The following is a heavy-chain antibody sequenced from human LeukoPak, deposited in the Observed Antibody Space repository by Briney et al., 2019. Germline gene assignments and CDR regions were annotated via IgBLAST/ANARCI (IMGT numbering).Heavy chain of an antibody. CDR1: GYTFTDYY. V-gene: IGHV1-2*06. CDR3: ARSPYSSSEFDY. J-gene: IGHJ4*02. Sequence: ASVKVSCKASGYTFTDYYIHWVRQAPGQGLEWMGRINPNSGGSNFAQKFQGRVTMTRDTSISTAYMELNRLKSDDTAVYYCARSPYSSSEFDYWGQGTLVTVSS. CDR2: INPNSGGS. D-gene: IGHD6-6*01.